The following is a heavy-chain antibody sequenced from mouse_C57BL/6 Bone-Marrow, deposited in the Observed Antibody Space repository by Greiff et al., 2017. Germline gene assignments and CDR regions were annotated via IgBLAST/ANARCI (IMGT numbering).Heavy chain of an antibody. CDR1: GFTFSSYG. CDR3: ASPGFAWFAY. V-gene: IGHV5-6*01. CDR2: ISSGGSYT. J-gene: IGHJ3*01. Sequence: EVKVVESGGDLVKPGGSLKLSCAASGFTFSSYGMSWVRQTPDKRLEWVATISSGGSYTYYPDSVKGRFTISRDNAKNTLYLQMSSLKSEDTAMYYCASPGFAWFAYWCQGTLVTVSA.